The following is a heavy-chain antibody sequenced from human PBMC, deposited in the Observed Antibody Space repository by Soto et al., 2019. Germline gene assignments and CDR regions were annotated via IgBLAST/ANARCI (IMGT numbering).Heavy chain of an antibody. V-gene: IGHV3-64D*06. CDR3: VKDSEYYYYYYMDV. CDR1: GFTFSSYA. J-gene: IGHJ6*03. Sequence: GESLKISCSASGFTFSSYAMHWVRQAPGKGLEYVSAISSNGGSTYYADSVKGRFTISRDNSKNTLYLQMSSLRAEDTAVYYCVKDSEYYYYYYMDVWGKGTTVTVSS. CDR2: ISSNGGST. D-gene: IGHD3-10*01.